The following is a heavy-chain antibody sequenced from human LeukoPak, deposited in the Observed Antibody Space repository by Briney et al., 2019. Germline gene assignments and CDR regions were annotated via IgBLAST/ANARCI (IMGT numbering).Heavy chain of an antibody. V-gene: IGHV3-23*01. CDR1: GFTFSSYA. J-gene: IGHJ4*02. Sequence: PGGSLRLSCAASGFTFSSYAMSWVRQAPGKGLEWASAISGSGGSTYYADSVKGRFTISRDNSKNTLYLQMNSLRAEDTAEYYCAKGYCSSTSCYVFDYWGQGTLVTVSS. CDR3: AKGYCSSTSCYVFDY. D-gene: IGHD2-2*01. CDR2: ISGSGGST.